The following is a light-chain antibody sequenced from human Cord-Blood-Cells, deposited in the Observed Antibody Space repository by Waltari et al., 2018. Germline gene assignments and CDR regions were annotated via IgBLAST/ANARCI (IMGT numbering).Light chain of an antibody. CDR2: AAS. J-gene: IGKJ5*01. CDR3: QQSYSTPPIT. V-gene: IGKV1-39*01. Sequence: DIQMTQSPSSLSASVGERVTITSRASQSISSYLNWYQQKPGKAPKLLIYAASSLQSGVPSRFSGSGAETDFTLTISSLQPEDFATYYCQQSYSTPPITFGQGTRLEIK. CDR1: QSISSY.